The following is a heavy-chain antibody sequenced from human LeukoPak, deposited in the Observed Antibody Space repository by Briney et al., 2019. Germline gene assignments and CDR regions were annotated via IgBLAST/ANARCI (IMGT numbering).Heavy chain of an antibody. CDR3: ARGHRFCSSTSCYEFDY. Sequence: SETLSLTCTVSGDSISTGGYYWYWIRQHPGKGLEWIGYVYYSGSTYYNPSFGSRLTISVDTSKNQFSLNLSSLTAADTAVYYCARGHRFCSSTSCYEFDYWGQGTLVTVSS. D-gene: IGHD2-2*01. CDR1: GDSISTGGYY. J-gene: IGHJ4*02. CDR2: VYYSGST. V-gene: IGHV4-31*03.